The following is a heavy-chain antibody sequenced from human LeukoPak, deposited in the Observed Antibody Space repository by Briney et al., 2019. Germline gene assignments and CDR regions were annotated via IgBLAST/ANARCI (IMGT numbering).Heavy chain of an antibody. D-gene: IGHD5-18*01. CDR2: ITSSGTYI. CDR1: GFTFNNYN. Sequence: PGGSLRLSCAASGFTFNNYNMNWVRQAPGRALEWVSSITSSGTYIFYADSVKGRFTISRDNSKNTLYLQMNSLRAEDTAVYYCAKDHSDTSNYYYYYYMDVWGKGTTVTVSS. V-gene: IGHV3-21*01. CDR3: AKDHSDTSNYYYYYYMDV. J-gene: IGHJ6*03.